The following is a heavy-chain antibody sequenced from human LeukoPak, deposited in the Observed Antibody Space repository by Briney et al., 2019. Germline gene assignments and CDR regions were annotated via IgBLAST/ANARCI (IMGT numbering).Heavy chain of an antibody. V-gene: IGHV3-23*01. CDR3: AKGEFGRGWPN. D-gene: IGHD6-19*01. Sequence: GGTLRLSCAASGFTFSSYALNWVRQAPRKGLEWVSGISNNGVNRNYADSVKGRFTISRDNSKNTLYLQMNSLRAEDTAVYYCAKGEFGRGWPNWGQGTLVTVSS. CDR2: ISNNGVNR. J-gene: IGHJ4*02. CDR1: GFTFSSYA.